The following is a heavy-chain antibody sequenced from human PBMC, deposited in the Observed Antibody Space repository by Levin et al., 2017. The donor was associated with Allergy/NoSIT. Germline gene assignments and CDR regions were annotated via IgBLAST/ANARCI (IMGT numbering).Heavy chain of an antibody. V-gene: IGHV3-23*01. J-gene: IGHJ5*02. Sequence: GEFLKISCAASGFTFSSYAMSWVRQAPGKGLEWVSAISGSGGSTYYADSVKGRFTISRDNSKNTLYLQMNSLRAEDTAVYYCAKDLPTVVTQGSDPWGQGTLVTVSS. CDR1: GFTFSSYA. CDR3: AKDLPTVVTQGSDP. D-gene: IGHD4-23*01. CDR2: ISGSGGST.